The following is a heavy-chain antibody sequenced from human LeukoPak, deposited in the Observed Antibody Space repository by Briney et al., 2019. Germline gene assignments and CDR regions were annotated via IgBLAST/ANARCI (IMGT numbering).Heavy chain of an antibody. CDR3: ARVEASPIEYYFDY. V-gene: IGHV3-53*01. CDR2: IYSGGST. J-gene: IGHJ4*02. CDR1: GFTVSSNY. Sequence: GGSLRLSCAASGFTVSSNYMSWVRQAPGKGLEWVSVIYSGGSTYYAGSVKGRFTISRDNSKNTLYLQMNSLRAEDTAVYYCARVEASPIEYYFDYWGQGTLVSVSS.